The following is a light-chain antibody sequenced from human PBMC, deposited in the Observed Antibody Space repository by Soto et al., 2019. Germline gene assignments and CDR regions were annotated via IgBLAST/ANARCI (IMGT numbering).Light chain of an antibody. CDR3: SSYTSSSTVV. CDR2: DVS. Sequence: QSVLTQPASVSGSPGQSITISCTGTSSDVGGYNYVSWYQQHPGKAPKLMIYDVSNRPSGVSNRFSGSKSGNTASLTISGIQAEDEADYYCSSYTSSSTVVFAGGTKLAVL. J-gene: IGLJ2*01. V-gene: IGLV2-14*01. CDR1: SSDVGGYNY.